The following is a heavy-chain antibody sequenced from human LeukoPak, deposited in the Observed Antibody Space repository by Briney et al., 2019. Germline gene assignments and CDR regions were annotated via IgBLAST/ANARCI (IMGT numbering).Heavy chain of an antibody. CDR3: TTNSRVLGGWELPN. V-gene: IGHV3-15*01. CDR1: GFTFSNAW. Sequence: GGSLRLSCAASGFTFSNAWMSWVRQAPGKGLEWVGRIKSKTDGGTTDYAAPVKGRFTNSRDDSKNTLYLQMNSLKTEDTAVYYCTTNSRVLGGWELPNWGQGTLVTVSS. J-gene: IGHJ4*02. CDR2: IKSKTDGGTT. D-gene: IGHD1-26*01.